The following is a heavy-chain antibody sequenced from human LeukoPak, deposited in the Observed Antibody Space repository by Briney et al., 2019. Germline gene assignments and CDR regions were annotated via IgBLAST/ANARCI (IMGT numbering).Heavy chain of an antibody. J-gene: IGHJ5*02. CDR3: ARYLLTYGGVIVHNWFDP. CDR1: GGSISSSSYY. V-gene: IGHV4-39*01. Sequence: SETLSLTCTVSGGSISSSSYYWGWIRQPPGKGLEWIGSIYYSGSTYYNPSLKSRVTISVDTSKNQFSLKLSSVTAADTAVYYCARYLLTYGGVIVHNWFDPWGQGTLVTVSS. CDR2: IYYSGST. D-gene: IGHD3-16*02.